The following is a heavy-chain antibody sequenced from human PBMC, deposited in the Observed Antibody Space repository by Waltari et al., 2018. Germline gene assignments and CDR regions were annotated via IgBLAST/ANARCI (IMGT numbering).Heavy chain of an antibody. J-gene: IGHJ6*02. CDR3: ARDGGGLDV. V-gene: IGHV3-48*03. Sequence: EVQLVESGGGLVQSGGSLRLSCAAPGFTFRSSENNWFRQAPGKGREWGSYISSSGSTIYYADSVKGRFTISRDNAKNSLYLQMNSLRAEDTAVYYCARDGGGLDVWGQGTTVTVSS. CDR1: GFTFRSSE. CDR2: ISSSGSTI. D-gene: IGHD3-16*01.